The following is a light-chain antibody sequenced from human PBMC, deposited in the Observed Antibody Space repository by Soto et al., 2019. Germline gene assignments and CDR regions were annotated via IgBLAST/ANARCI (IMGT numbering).Light chain of an antibody. J-gene: IGLJ2*01. CDR2: DVS. CDR1: SSDVGGYNY. CDR3: SSYTSSSVV. V-gene: IGLV2-14*01. Sequence: QSALTQPASVSGSPGQSITISCTGTSSDVGGYNYVSWYQQHPGKAPKLMFYDVSNRPSGVSNRFSGSKSGHTASLTISGLQAEDEADYYCSSYTSSSVVFGGGTKVTV.